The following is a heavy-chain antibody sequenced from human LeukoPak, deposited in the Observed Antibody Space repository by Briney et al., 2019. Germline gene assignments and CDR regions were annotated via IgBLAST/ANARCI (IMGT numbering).Heavy chain of an antibody. V-gene: IGHV4-4*07. CDR2: IEPSGTN. CDR1: GGSLNNYY. J-gene: IGHJ4*02. CDR3: TRGHGWTDY. D-gene: IGHD6-19*01. Sequence: KPSETLSLICTVSGGSLNNYYWTWIRQPAGKGLEWIGRIEPSGTNDHNPSLKSRVTMSINMSKNQFSLELISVTAADTAVYYCTRGHGWTDYWGQGTLVTVSS.